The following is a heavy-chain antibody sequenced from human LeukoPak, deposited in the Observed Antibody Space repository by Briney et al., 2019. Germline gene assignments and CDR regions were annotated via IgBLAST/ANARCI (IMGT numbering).Heavy chain of an antibody. CDR3: ARVHRAVGGPFDY. CDR2: IYYSGST. V-gene: IGHV4-39*07. J-gene: IGHJ4*02. Sequence: PSETLSLTCTVSGGSISSSSYYWGWIRQPPGKGLEWIGSIYYSGSTYYNPSLKSRVTISVDTSKNQFSLKLSSVTAADTAVYYCARVHRAVGGPFDYWGQGTLVTVSS. D-gene: IGHD3-10*01. CDR1: GGSISSSSYY.